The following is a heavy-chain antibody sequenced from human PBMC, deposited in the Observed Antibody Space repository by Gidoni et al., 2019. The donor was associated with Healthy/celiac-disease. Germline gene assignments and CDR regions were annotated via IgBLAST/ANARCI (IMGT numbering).Heavy chain of an antibody. J-gene: IGHJ6*02. D-gene: IGHD3-3*01. Sequence: QVQLVQSGAEVKKPGSSVKVSCKASGGTFSSYAISWVRQAPGQGLEWMGGIIPIFGTANYAQKFQGRVTITADESTSTAYMELSSLRSEDTAVYYCARHPFGVVTNYYYYGMDVWGQGTTVTVSS. CDR2: IIPIFGTA. CDR3: ARHPFGVVTNYYYYGMDV. CDR1: GGTFSSYA. V-gene: IGHV1-69*01.